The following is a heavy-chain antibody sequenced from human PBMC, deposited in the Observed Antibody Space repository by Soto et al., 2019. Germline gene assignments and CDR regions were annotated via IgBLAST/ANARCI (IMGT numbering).Heavy chain of an antibody. J-gene: IGHJ2*01. D-gene: IGHD5-18*01. V-gene: IGHV5-10-1*01. CDR1: GYSFTSHW. CDR3: ARGDTALSYWYFDL. Sequence: GESLKISCKGSGYSFTSHWISWVRQMPGKGLEWMGRIDPSDSYTSYSPSFQGHVTISADKSISTVYLQWSSLKASDTATYYCARGDTALSYWYFDLWGRGTLVTV. CDR2: IDPSDSYT.